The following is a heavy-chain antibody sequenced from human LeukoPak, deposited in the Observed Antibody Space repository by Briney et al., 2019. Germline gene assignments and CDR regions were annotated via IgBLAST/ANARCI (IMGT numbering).Heavy chain of an antibody. Sequence: PPETLSLTCAVYGGSFSGYYWSWIRQPPGKGLEWIGEINHSGSTNYNPSLKSRVTISVDTSKNQFSLKLSSVTAADTAVYYCARGQRDCSSTSCPFDYWGQGTLVTVSS. CDR3: ARGQRDCSSTSCPFDY. CDR1: GGSFSGYY. V-gene: IGHV4-34*01. J-gene: IGHJ4*02. D-gene: IGHD2-2*01. CDR2: INHSGST.